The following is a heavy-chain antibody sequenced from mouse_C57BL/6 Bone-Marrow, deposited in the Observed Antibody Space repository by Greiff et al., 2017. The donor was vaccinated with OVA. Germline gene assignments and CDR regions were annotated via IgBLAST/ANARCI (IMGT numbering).Heavy chain of an antibody. Sequence: EVQLVESGGDLVKPGGSLKLSCAASGFTFSSYGMSWVRQTPDKRLEWVATISSGGSYTYYPDSVKGRFTISRANAKNPLYLQMSSLKSENSAIYAFECRVLYRHFSGFAYWGKGTLVTVSA. V-gene: IGHV5-6*01. D-gene: IGHD2-3*01. CDR2: ISSGGSYT. CDR3: ECRVLYRHFSGFAY. CDR1: GFTFSSYG. J-gene: IGHJ3*01.